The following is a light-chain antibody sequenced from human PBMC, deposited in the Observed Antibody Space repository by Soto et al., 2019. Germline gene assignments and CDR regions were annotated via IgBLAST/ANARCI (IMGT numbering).Light chain of an antibody. CDR2: QDA. V-gene: IGLV3-1*01. Sequence: SYDLTQPPSVSVSPGQTASISCSGNKLGNKHASWYQQKPRQSPVLVIYQDAKRPSGIPERFSGSNSGNTATLTISGTQAMDDADYYCQAWDSSTAVFGTGTKVTVL. J-gene: IGLJ1*01. CDR1: KLGNKH. CDR3: QAWDSSTAV.